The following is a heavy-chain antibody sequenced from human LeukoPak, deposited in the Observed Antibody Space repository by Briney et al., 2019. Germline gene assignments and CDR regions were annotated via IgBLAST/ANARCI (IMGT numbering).Heavy chain of an antibody. CDR3: AKIGLPGDYFDY. D-gene: IGHD3-16*01. CDR1: GFTFSDYY. Sequence: GGSLRLSCAASGFTFSDYYMSWIRQAPGKGLEWVSYISSSGSAVYYSDSLKGRFTIFRDNAKNSLSLQMNSLRAEDTAVYYCAKIGLPGDYFDYWGQGTLVTVSS. V-gene: IGHV3-11*01. CDR2: ISSSGSAV. J-gene: IGHJ4*02.